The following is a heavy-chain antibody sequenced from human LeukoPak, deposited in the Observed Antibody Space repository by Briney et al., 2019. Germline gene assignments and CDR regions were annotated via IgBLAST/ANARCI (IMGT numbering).Heavy chain of an antibody. V-gene: IGHV3-23*01. CDR3: ASGGRYSYGSFDY. J-gene: IGHJ4*02. CDR2: ISTGGDST. D-gene: IGHD5-18*01. CDR1: GFNFNIYT. Sequence: PGGSLRLSCAASGFNFNIYTMSWVRQPPGEGLEWVSAISTGGDSTYYAESVKGRLTISRDNSRNTLYLQMNSLRAEDTAMYYCASGGRYSYGSFDYWGQGSLVTVSS.